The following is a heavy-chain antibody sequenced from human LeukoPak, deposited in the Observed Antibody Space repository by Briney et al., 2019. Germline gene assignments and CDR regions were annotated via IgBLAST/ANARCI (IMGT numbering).Heavy chain of an antibody. V-gene: IGHV4-38-2*01. J-gene: IGHJ2*01. D-gene: IGHD1-1*01. CDR1: GYSISGGYY. Sequence: SETLSLTCAVSGYSISGGYYWGWIRQPPGKGLGWIGSIFHSGTTYYSPSLKSRVTISVDTSKNQFSLKLSSVTAADTAVYYCARGGGTIKGYFDLWGRGTLVTVSS. CDR2: IFHSGTT. CDR3: ARGGGTIKGYFDL.